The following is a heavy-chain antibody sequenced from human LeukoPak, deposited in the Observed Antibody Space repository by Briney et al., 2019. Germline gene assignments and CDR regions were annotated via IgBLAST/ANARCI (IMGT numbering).Heavy chain of an antibody. CDR3: ARALGYSYGYAVDY. CDR1: GFIFSNYN. CDR2: ISRSSGTI. J-gene: IGHJ4*02. V-gene: IGHV3-48*01. Sequence: GGSLRLSCAASGFIFSNYNMNWVRQTPGKGLEWLSNISRSSGTIYYADSVKGRFTISGDNAKNSLYLQMNSLRAEDTAVYYCARALGYSYGYAVDYWGQGTLVTVSS. D-gene: IGHD5-18*01.